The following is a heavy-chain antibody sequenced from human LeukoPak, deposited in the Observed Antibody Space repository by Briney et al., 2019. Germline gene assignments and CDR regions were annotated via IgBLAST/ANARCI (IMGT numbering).Heavy chain of an antibody. CDR3: AKSAAIAHHYYYYMDV. V-gene: IGHV3-30*02. D-gene: IGHD2-2*02. CDR1: GFTFSSYG. Sequence: GGSLRLSCAASGFTFSSYGMHWVRQAPGKGLEWVAVIWYDGSNKYYADSVKGRFTISRDNSKNTLYLQMNSLRAEDTAVYYCAKSAAIAHHYYYYMDVWGKGTTVTVSS. J-gene: IGHJ6*03. CDR2: IWYDGSNK.